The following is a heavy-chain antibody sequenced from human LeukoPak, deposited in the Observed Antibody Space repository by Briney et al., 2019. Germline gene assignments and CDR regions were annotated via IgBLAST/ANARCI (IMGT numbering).Heavy chain of an antibody. CDR2: ISWNSGSI. J-gene: IGHJ4*02. CDR1: GFTFDDYA. D-gene: IGHD3-10*01. CDR3: AKDNEITMVRGVTYFDY. V-gene: IGHV3-9*01. Sequence: GGSLRLSCAASGFTFDDYAMHWVRQAPGKGLEWVSGISWNSGSIGYADSVKGRFTISRDNAKNSLYLQMNSLRAEDTALYYCAKDNEITMVRGVTYFDYWGQGTLATVSS.